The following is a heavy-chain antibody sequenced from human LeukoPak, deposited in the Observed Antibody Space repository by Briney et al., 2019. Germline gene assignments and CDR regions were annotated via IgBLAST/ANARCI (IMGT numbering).Heavy chain of an antibody. J-gene: IGHJ4*02. V-gene: IGHV3-21*04. CDR3: ARIAAADDGGNYFDY. CDR1: GFTFSSYS. CDR2: ISSSSSYI. D-gene: IGHD6-13*01. Sequence: GGSLRLSCAASGFTFSSYSMNWVRQAPGKGLEWVSSISSSSSYIYYADSVKGRFTISRDNAKNSLYLQMNSLRAEDTAMYYCARIAAADDGGNYFDYWGQGTLVTVSS.